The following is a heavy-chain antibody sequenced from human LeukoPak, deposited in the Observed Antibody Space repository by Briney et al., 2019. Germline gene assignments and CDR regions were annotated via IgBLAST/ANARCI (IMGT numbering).Heavy chain of an antibody. D-gene: IGHD4-17*01. V-gene: IGHV3-74*01. CDR1: GFRFSSYW. Sequence: PGGSLRLSCAASGFRFSSYWMHWVRQAPGKGLVWVSRIDSYGSGTTYADSVKGRFTISRDNAKNTLYLQMNSLSAEDTAIYYCVRDGDGDYPVDSWGQGTPGHRLL. CDR2: IDSYGSGT. J-gene: IGHJ4*02. CDR3: VRDGDGDYPVDS.